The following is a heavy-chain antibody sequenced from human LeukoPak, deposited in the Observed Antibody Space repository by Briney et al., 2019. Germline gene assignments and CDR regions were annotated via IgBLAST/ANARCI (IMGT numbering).Heavy chain of an antibody. CDR3: ARDRYFDF. CDR1: GFTFSSYA. V-gene: IGHV3-30*14. J-gene: IGHJ4*01. Sequence: GRSLRLSCAASGFTFSSYAMHWVRQAPGKGLECVALISYDGSNRYYADSVKGRFTISRDNSKNTLYLQMTSLRAEDTAMYYCARDRYFDFWGQGTLVTVSS. CDR2: ISYDGSNR.